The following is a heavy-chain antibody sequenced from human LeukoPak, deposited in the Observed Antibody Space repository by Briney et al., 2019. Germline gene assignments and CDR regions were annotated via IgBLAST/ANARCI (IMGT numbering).Heavy chain of an antibody. J-gene: IGHJ4*02. CDR1: SGSFSGYY. D-gene: IGHD3-10*01. V-gene: IGHV4-34*01. CDR2: INHSGST. CDR3: ARERHYYGSGSQSPYYYFDY. Sequence: SETLSLTCAVYSGSFSGYYRSWISQPPGKGLEWIGEINHSGSTNYNPSLKSRVTMSVDTSKNQFSLKLSSVTAAGTAVYYCARERHYYGSGSQSPYYYFDYWGQGSLVTVSS.